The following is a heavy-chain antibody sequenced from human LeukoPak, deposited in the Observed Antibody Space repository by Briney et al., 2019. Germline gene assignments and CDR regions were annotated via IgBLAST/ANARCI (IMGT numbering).Heavy chain of an antibody. D-gene: IGHD3-22*01. CDR3: AREVYDSGGYHNHDY. CDR2: ISSSSTYI. CDR1: GFTFSSYA. J-gene: IGHJ4*02. V-gene: IGHV3-21*01. Sequence: PGGSLRLSCAASGFTFSSYAMSWVRQAPGKGLEWVSSISSSSTYIYYADSVKGRFTISRDNAKNSLYLQMNSLRAEDTAVYYCAREVYDSGGYHNHDYWGQGTLVTVSS.